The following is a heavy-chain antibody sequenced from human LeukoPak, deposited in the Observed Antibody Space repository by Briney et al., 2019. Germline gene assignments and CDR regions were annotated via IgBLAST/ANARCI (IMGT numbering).Heavy chain of an antibody. J-gene: IGHJ3*02. CDR2: MNPNSGNT. V-gene: IGHV1-8*01. D-gene: IGHD3-10*01. Sequence: ASVKVSCKASGYTFTSYDINWVRQATGQGLEWMGWMNPNSGNTGYAQKFQGRVTMTRNTSISTAYMGLSSLRSEDTAVYYCARVRITMVRGVILGAAFDIWGQGAMVTVSS. CDR1: GYTFTSYD. CDR3: ARVRITMVRGVILGAAFDI.